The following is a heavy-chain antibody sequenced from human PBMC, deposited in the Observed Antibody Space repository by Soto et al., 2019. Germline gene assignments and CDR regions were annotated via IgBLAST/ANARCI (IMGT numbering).Heavy chain of an antibody. CDR3: ARGVYRGGGGMDV. CDR2: ISYDGSNK. CDR1: GFTFSSYA. V-gene: IGHV3-30-3*01. Sequence: QVQLVESGGGVVQPGRSLRLSCAASGFTFSSYAMHWVRQAPGKGLEWVAVISYDGSNKYYADSVKGRFTISRDNSKNTLYLQMNSLRAEDTAVYYCARGVYRGGGGMDVWGQGTTVTVSS. D-gene: IGHD3-16*01. J-gene: IGHJ6*02.